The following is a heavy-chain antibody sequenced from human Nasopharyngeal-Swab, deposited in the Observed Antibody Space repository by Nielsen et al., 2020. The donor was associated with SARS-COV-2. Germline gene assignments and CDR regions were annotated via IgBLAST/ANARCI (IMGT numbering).Heavy chain of an antibody. J-gene: IGHJ4*02. CDR3: ARGWERPYYFDY. CDR1: GFTFNRYW. Sequence: GGSLRLSCVGSGFTFNRYWLHWVRQVPGKGLQWVSRINSDGSDTRYAESVKGRFTASRDTAKSTLYLQLNSVRAEDTGVYFCARGWERPYYFDYWGQGVLVTVSS. D-gene: IGHD1-26*01. CDR2: INSDGSDT. V-gene: IGHV3-74*01.